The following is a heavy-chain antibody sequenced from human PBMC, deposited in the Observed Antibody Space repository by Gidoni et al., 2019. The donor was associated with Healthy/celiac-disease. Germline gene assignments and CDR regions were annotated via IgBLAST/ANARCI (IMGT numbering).Heavy chain of an antibody. CDR1: GFTFSSYG. J-gene: IGHJ4*02. D-gene: IGHD2-2*01. CDR2: IWYDGSNK. CDR3: ARDLSTSLLWH. Sequence: QVQLVESGGGVVQPGRSLRLSCAASGFTFSSYGMHWVRQAPGKGLEWVAVIWYDGSNKYYADSVKGRFTISRDNSKNTLYLQMNSLRAEDTAVYYCARDLSTSLLWHWGQGTLVTVSS. V-gene: IGHV3-33*01.